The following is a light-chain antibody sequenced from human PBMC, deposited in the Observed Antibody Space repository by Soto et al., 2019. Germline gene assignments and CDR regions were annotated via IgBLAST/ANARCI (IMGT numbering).Light chain of an antibody. CDR2: EVS. Sequence: QSALTQPASVSGSPGQSITISCAGTSSDIGGYNYVSWYQQHPGKAPKVMIYEVSNRPSGVSNRFSGSKSGNTASLTISGLQGEDEADYYCSACTVSRTYVFGTGTKVTVL. J-gene: IGLJ1*01. V-gene: IGLV2-14*01. CDR3: SACTVSRTYV. CDR1: SSDIGGYNY.